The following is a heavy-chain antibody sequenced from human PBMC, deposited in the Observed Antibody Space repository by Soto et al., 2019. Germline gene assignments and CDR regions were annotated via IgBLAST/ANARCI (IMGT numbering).Heavy chain of an antibody. D-gene: IGHD2-21*02. J-gene: IGHJ4*02. CDR3: ARAPHYGGNSGPEDS. V-gene: IGHV3-74*03. Sequence: EVELVESGGGVAQPGGSLRLSCAVSGFTFSHYWMHWVRQAPGGGLGGVSGINGDGRTTTYAEAVKGRFTIPRENAKNTMSLQMTSLRDADTAVYFCARAPHYGGNSGPEDSWGQGTLVTVSS. CDR1: GFTFSHYW. CDR2: INGDGRTT.